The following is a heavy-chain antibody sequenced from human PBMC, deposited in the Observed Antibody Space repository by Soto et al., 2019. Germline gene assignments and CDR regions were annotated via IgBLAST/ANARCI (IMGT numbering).Heavy chain of an antibody. CDR3: AKDPLKYSSSWYLEWWFDP. V-gene: IGHV3-23*01. D-gene: IGHD6-13*01. J-gene: IGHJ5*02. CDR1: GFIFSSSA. Sequence: GGSLRLSCSASGFIFSSSAMNWVRQAPGKGLEWVSAISGSGGSIYYADSVKGRFTISRDNSKTTLYLQMNSLRVEDTAVYYCAKDPLKYSSSWYLEWWFDPWGQGTLVTVSS. CDR2: ISGSGGSI.